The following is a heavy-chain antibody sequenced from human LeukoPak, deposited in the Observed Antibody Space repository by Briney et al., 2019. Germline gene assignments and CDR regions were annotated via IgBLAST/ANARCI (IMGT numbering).Heavy chain of an antibody. J-gene: IGHJ6*02. CDR1: GGSTSSHY. CDR3: ASWYYYDSSGYYYYYYGMDV. Sequence: SETLSLTCTVSGGSTSSHYWSWIRQPPGKGLEWIGYIYYSGSTNYNPSLKSRVTISVDTSKNQFSLKLSSVTAADTAVYYCASWYYYDSSGYYYYYYGMDVWGQGTTVTVSS. D-gene: IGHD3-22*01. CDR2: IYYSGST. V-gene: IGHV4-59*11.